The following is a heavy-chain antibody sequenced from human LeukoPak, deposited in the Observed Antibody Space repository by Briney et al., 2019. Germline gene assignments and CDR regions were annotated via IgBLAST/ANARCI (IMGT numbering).Heavy chain of an antibody. CDR1: GYTFTSYY. Sequence: GASVKVSCKASGYTFTSYYMHWVRQAPGQGLEWMGRIIPILGIANYAQKFQGRVTITADKSTSTAYMELSSLRSEDTAVYYCARSIAAAGTTTYYFDYWGQGTLVTVSS. J-gene: IGHJ4*02. V-gene: IGHV1-69*02. CDR3: ARSIAAAGTTTYYFDY. CDR2: IIPILGIA. D-gene: IGHD6-13*01.